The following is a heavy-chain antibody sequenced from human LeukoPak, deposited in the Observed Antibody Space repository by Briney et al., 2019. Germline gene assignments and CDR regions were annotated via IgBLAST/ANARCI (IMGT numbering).Heavy chain of an antibody. CDR3: TKERYCASTTCPGAFDL. CDR2: IKSKTYGETT. J-gene: IGHJ3*01. V-gene: IGHV3-15*01. Sequence: GGSLRLSCAASGITPTYDWMSWVRQAPGKGLEWVGRIKSKTYGETTDYAAPVKGRFTVSRDDSKNMVALQMNSLKTEDTALYYCTKERYCASTTCPGAFDLWGQGTMVTVSS. CDR1: GITPTYDW. D-gene: IGHD2-2*01.